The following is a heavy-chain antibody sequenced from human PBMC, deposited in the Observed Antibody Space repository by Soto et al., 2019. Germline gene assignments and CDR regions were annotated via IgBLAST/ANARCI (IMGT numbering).Heavy chain of an antibody. CDR3: AKTGGAYYYDSSADNYYYYGMDV. D-gene: IGHD3-22*01. V-gene: IGHV1-69*13. J-gene: IGHJ6*02. Sequence: SVKVSCKASGGTFSSYAISWVRQAPGQGXEWMGGIIPIFGTANYAQKFQGRVTITADESTSTAYMELSSLRSEDTAMYYCAKTGGAYYYDSSADNYYYYGMDVWGQGTTVTVSS. CDR1: GGTFSSYA. CDR2: IIPIFGTA.